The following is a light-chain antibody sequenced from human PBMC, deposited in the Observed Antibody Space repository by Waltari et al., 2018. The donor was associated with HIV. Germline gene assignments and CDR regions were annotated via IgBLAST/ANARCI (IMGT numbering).Light chain of an antibody. CDR2: NGS. V-gene: IGLV3-21*02. CDR3: HVWDRGTAHHV. CDR1: NIGSKR. Sequence: SYVLTQPPSVSVAPGQTARITCGGNNIGSKRVHWYQQKPGQAPVLVVYNGSDRPSRIPERFSGSNSGNTATLTITRVEAGDEADYYCHVWDRGTAHHVFGTGTKVTVL. J-gene: IGLJ1*01.